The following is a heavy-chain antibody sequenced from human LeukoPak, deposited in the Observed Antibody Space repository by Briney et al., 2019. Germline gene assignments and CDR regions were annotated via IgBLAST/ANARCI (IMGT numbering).Heavy chain of an antibody. J-gene: IGHJ6*03. CDR3: ARGLVPASYYYMDV. D-gene: IGHD2-2*01. CDR1: GGTFSSYA. CDR2: IIPIFGTA. V-gene: IGHV1-69*13. Sequence: SVKVSCKASGGTFSSYAISWVRQAPGQGLEWMGGIIPIFGTANYAQKFQGRVTITADESTSTAYMELSSLRSEDTAVYYCARGLVPASYYYMDVWAKGPRSPSP.